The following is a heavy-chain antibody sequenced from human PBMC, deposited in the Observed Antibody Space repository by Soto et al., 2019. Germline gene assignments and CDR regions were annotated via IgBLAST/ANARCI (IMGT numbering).Heavy chain of an antibody. D-gene: IGHD1-26*01. Sequence: ASVKVSCKASGYTLTDNYIHWVRQAPGQGLEWMGIINPDTGGTSHAQKFQGRIIVTKDTSTDTAYMELSSLRSEDTAVYYCATDQNLVGATTFGWGQGTLVTVSS. CDR1: GYTLTDNY. V-gene: IGHV1-46*01. J-gene: IGHJ4*02. CDR3: ATDQNLVGATTFG. CDR2: INPDTGGT.